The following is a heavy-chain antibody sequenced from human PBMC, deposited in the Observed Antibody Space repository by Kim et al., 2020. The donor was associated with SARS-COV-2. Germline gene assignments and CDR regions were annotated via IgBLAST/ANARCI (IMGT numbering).Heavy chain of an antibody. V-gene: IGHV4-34*01. CDR3: ARGGGQLVLYYYGMDV. D-gene: IGHD6-6*01. J-gene: IGHJ6*02. Sequence: LKSRVTRSVDTSKNQFSLELSSVTAADTAVYYCARGGGQLVLYYYGMDVWGQGTTVTVSS.